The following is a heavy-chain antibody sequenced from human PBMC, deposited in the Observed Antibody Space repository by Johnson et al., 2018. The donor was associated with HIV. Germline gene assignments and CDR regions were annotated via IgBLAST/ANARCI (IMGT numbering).Heavy chain of an antibody. Sequence: MQLVESGGGLVKPGGSLRLSCAASGFTFSSYWMHWVRQAPGKGLVWVSRINSDGSSTSYADSVKGRFTISRDNAKNTLYLQMNSLRAEDTAVYYCARVITEGGTRWAFDIWGQGTMVTVSS. J-gene: IGHJ3*02. CDR1: GFTFSSYW. D-gene: IGHD6-13*01. V-gene: IGHV3-74*02. CDR2: INSDGSST. CDR3: ARVITEGGTRWAFDI.